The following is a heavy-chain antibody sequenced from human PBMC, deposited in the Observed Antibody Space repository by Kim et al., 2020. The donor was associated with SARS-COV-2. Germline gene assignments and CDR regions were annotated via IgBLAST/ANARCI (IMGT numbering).Heavy chain of an antibody. J-gene: IGHJ4*02. V-gene: IGHV1-18*01. D-gene: IGHD3-22*01. CDR2: T. CDR3: SSGYYNFYFDY. Sequence: TNYAQKLQGRVTMTTDTSTSTAYMELRSLRSDDTAVYYCSSGYYNFYFDYWGQGTLVTVSS.